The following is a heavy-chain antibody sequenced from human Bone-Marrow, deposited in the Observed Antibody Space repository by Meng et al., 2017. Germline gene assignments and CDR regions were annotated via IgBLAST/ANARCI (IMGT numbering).Heavy chain of an antibody. J-gene: IGHJ4*02. Sequence: KVSCKGSGYSFTSYWIGWVRQMPGKGLEWMGIIYPGDSDTRYSPSFQGQVTISADKSISTAYLQWSSLKASDTAMYYCARLGAGIAAAGTTPPPFDYWGQGTLVTVSS. CDR3: ARLGAGIAAAGTTPPPFDY. V-gene: IGHV5-51*01. CDR1: GYSFTSYW. CDR2: IYPGDSDT. D-gene: IGHD6-13*01.